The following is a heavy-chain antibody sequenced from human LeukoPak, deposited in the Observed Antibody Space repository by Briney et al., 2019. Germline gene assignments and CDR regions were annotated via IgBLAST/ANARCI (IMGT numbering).Heavy chain of an antibody. Sequence: ASVKVSCKASGYTFTGYYMHWVRQAPGQGLEWMGWINPNSGGTNYAQKFQGWVTMTRDTSISTAYVELSRLRSDDTAVYYCARGQNYYDSSGYHLDYWDQGTLVTVSS. V-gene: IGHV1-2*04. J-gene: IGHJ4*02. CDR1: GYTFTGYY. CDR3: ARGQNYYDSSGYHLDY. D-gene: IGHD3-22*01. CDR2: INPNSGGT.